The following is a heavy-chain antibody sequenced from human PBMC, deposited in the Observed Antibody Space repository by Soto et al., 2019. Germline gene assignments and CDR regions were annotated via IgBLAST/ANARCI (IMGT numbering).Heavy chain of an antibody. CDR2: IWHDGIYK. CDR1: GVSFSTYG. Sequence: QVQLVESGGGVVQPGRSLRLSCVASGVSFSTYGMHWVRQAPGKGLEWVASIWHDGIYKFHADAMKGRFAISRDNSMNSLYLQMNSLTVEDTAMYYCGTEGGVGYGSSWGAFWGQGTLVTVSS. J-gene: IGHJ4*02. D-gene: IGHD6-13*01. CDR3: GTEGGVGYGSSWGAF. V-gene: IGHV3-33*01.